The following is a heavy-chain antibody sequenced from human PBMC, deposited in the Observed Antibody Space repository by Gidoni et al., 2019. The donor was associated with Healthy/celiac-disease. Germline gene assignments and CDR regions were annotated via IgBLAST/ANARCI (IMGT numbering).Heavy chain of an antibody. CDR1: GFTFSSDA. Sequence: QVQLVEAGGGVVQPGRSLRLSCAASGFTFSSDAMHWVRQAPGKGLEWVAVISYDGSNKYYADSVKGRFTISRDNSKNTLYLQMNSLRAEDTAVYYCARAPGPYGDYEGEYFQHWGQGTLVTVSS. CDR2: ISYDGSNK. D-gene: IGHD4-17*01. J-gene: IGHJ1*01. V-gene: IGHV3-30-3*01. CDR3: ARAPGPYGDYEGEYFQH.